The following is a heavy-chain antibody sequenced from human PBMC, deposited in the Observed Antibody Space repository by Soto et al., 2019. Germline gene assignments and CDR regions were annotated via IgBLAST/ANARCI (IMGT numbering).Heavy chain of an antibody. V-gene: IGHV4-30-4*01. D-gene: IGHD2-2*01. J-gene: IGHJ4*02. CDR3: ARATAYRGRTTCYPFDY. CDR2: IHYSGTT. CDR1: GGSIISDDYY. Sequence: SETLSLTCTVSGGSIISDDYYWTWIRQPPGKGLEWLGRIHYSGTTYYNPSLRSRLTMSMDSSRNQFSLRLTSVTAADTAMYYCARATAYRGRTTCYPFDYWGQGTLVTVSS.